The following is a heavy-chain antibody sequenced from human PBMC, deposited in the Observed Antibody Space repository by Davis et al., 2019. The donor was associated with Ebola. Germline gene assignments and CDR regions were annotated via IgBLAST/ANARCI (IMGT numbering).Heavy chain of an antibody. V-gene: IGHV2-26*01. CDR2: IFSNDEK. Sequence: PSETLSLTCTVSGGSISSGSYYWSWIRQPPGKALEWLAHIFSNDEKSYSTSLKSRLTISKDTSKSQVVLTMTNMDPVDTPTYYCARMLTYYYDSSGYYYIQWNYYYYYMDVWGKGTTVTVSS. D-gene: IGHD3-22*01. CDR1: GGSISSGSYY. J-gene: IGHJ6*03. CDR3: ARMLTYYYDSSGYYYIQWNYYYYYMDV.